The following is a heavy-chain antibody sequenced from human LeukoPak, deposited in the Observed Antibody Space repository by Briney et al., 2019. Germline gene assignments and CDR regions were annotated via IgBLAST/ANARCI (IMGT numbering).Heavy chain of an antibody. D-gene: IGHD6-13*01. J-gene: IGHJ6*02. CDR1: GGTFSSYA. CDR2: IIPILGIA. CDR3: ARDSNDSSSWYYYYYGMDV. Sequence: ASVKVSCKASGGTFSSYAISWVRQAPGQGLEWMGRIIPILGIANYAQKFQGRVTITADKSTSTAYVELSSLRSEDTAVYYCARDSNDSSSWYYYYYGMDVWGQGTTVTVSS. V-gene: IGHV1-69*04.